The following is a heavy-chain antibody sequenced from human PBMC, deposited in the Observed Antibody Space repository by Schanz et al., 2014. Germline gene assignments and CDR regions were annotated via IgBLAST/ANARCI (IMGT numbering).Heavy chain of an antibody. CDR1: GFTFSQAW. CDR2: IKEDGSKK. J-gene: IGHJ3*01. D-gene: IGHD2-8*02. CDR3: ARDSRYCTGVDCKGDAFDL. V-gene: IGHV3-7*01. Sequence: EVKLVESGGGLVKPGGSLRLSCATSGFTFSQAWMSWVRQAPGKGLEWVANIKEDGSKKYYVDSVRGRFTISRDNAKNSLYLQLNSLTAEDTAVYHCARDSRYCTGVDCKGDAFDLWGQGTLVTVSS.